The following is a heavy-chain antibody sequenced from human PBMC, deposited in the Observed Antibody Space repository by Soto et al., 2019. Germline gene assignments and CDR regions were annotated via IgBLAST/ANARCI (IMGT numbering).Heavy chain of an antibody. Sequence: SVKVSCKASGGTFSSYAISWVRQAPGQGLEWMGGIIPIFGTANYAQKFQGRVTITADESTSTAYMELSSLRSEDTAVYYCARPYCSGGSCRLFNWFDPWGQGTLVTVSS. CDR2: IIPIFGTA. CDR3: ARPYCSGGSCRLFNWFDP. V-gene: IGHV1-69*13. CDR1: GGTFSSYA. J-gene: IGHJ5*02. D-gene: IGHD2-15*01.